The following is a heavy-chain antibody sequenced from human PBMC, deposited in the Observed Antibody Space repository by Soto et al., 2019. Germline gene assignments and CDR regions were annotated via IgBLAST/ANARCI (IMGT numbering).Heavy chain of an antibody. CDR2: ISSSNGRT. J-gene: IGHJ4*02. V-gene: IGHV3-23*01. CDR3: ARELDIVVVPSAISY. Sequence: VGSLRLSCAASGFTFRTYAMNWVRQAPGKGLEWVSTISSSNGRTYYADSVKGRFTISRDNSKDTLFLQMNSLRAEDTAIYYCARELDIVVVPSAISYWGQGTLVTVSS. CDR1: GFTFRTYA. D-gene: IGHD2-2*02.